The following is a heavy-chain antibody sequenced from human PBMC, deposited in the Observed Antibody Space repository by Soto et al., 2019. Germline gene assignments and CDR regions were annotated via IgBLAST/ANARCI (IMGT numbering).Heavy chain of an antibody. J-gene: IGHJ4*02. CDR3: AKRYSGSQLYLDY. Sequence: EVQLLESGGGLVQPGGSLRLSCAPSGFTFSTYAMSWVRQAPGKGLEWVSAISGTGGGTYYSDSVKGRFTISRDNSKNTLYLQMNSLRAKDTAVYYCAKRYSGSQLYLDYWGQGTLVTVSS. CDR1: GFTFSTYA. CDR2: ISGTGGGT. D-gene: IGHD1-26*01. V-gene: IGHV3-23*01.